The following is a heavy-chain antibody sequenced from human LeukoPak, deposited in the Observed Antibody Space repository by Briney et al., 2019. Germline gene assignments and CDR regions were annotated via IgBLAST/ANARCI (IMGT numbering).Heavy chain of an antibody. CDR2: IKADGSEK. CDR3: VRGGSRYFDN. V-gene: IGHV3-7*05. J-gene: IGHJ4*02. Sequence: PGGSLRLSCAASGFSFSGHWMNWVRQPPGKGLEWVANIKADGSEKYYVDSVKGRFTISRDNAKNSLYLQMNSLRAEDTAIYYCVRGGSRYFDNWGQGTLVTVSS. D-gene: IGHD6-13*01. CDR1: GFSFSGHW.